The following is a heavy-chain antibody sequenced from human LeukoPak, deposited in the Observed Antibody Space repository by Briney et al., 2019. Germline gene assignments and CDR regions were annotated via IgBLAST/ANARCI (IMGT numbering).Heavy chain of an antibody. CDR1: GFTFDAYA. J-gene: IGHJ6*04. CDR3: AELGITMIGGV. CDR2: INWNGGRT. V-gene: IGHV3-20*04. D-gene: IGHD3-10*02. Sequence: GGSLRLSCAASGFTFDAYAMSWVRQALGKGLERVSGINWNGGRTGYADSVKGRFTISRDNAKNSLYLQMNSLRAEDTAVYYCAELGITMIGGVWGKGTTVTISS.